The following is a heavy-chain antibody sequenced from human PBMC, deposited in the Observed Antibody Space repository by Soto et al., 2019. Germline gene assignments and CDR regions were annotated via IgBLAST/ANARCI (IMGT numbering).Heavy chain of an antibody. CDR1: GGSISSSTYY. V-gene: IGHV4-39*01. CDR2: IYYSGST. Sequence: SETLSLTCTVSGGSISSSTYYWGWIRQPPGKGLEWIGSIYYSGSTYYNPSLKSRVTISVDTSKNQFSLKLSSVTAADTAVYYCARRGAAAGRSWFDPWGQGTLVTVSS. CDR3: ARRGAAAGRSWFDP. D-gene: IGHD6-13*01. J-gene: IGHJ5*02.